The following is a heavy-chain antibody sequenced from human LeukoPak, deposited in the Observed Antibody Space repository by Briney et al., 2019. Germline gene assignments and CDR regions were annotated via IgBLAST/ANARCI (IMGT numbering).Heavy chain of an antibody. D-gene: IGHD1-14*01. V-gene: IGHV3-23*01. Sequence: GGSLRLSCAGSGFAFTKFAMTWVRQAPGKGLGWVSSMGHTGDTYYLDSVKGRFSLSRDVSKSMVSLQMSTLRVDDTAVYFCAKATPYGTTWVGGFDLWGQGTMVTVSS. CDR2: MGHTGDT. CDR1: GFAFTKFA. CDR3: AKATPYGTTWVGGFDL. J-gene: IGHJ3*01.